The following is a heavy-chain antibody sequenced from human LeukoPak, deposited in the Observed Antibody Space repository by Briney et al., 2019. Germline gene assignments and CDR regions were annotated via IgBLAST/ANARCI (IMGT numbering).Heavy chain of an antibody. CDR1: GYTFTGYY. Sequence: GASVKVSCKASGYTFTGYYIHWVRQAPGQGLEWMGYINPNSGYTNYAQKFQDRVTVTRDTSISTAYMELSRLRSDDTAVYYCAKDIFRSSSHFYYFDYWGQGTLVTVSS. D-gene: IGHD2-2*01. CDR3: AKDIFRSSSHFYYFDY. J-gene: IGHJ4*02. V-gene: IGHV1-2*02. CDR2: INPNSGYT.